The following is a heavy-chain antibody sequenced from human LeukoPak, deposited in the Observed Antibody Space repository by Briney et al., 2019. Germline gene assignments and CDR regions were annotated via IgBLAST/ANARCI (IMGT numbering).Heavy chain of an antibody. CDR1: GYTFTGYY. J-gene: IGHJ4*02. CDR2: ISAYNGNT. V-gene: IGHV1-18*04. D-gene: IGHD3-10*01. Sequence: GASVKVSCKASGYTFTGYYMHWVRQAPGQGLEWMGWISAYNGNTNYAQKLQGRVTMTTDTSTSTAYMELRSLRSDDTAVYYCARDYGSGRPPDYWGQGTLVTVSS. CDR3: ARDYGSGRPPDY.